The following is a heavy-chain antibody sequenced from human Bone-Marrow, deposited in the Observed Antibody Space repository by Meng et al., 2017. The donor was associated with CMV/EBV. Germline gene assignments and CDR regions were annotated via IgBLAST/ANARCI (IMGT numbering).Heavy chain of an antibody. J-gene: IGHJ4*02. CDR2: ISAYNGNT. D-gene: IGHD3-3*01. Sequence: ASVKVSCKASGYTSTSYGISWVRQAPRQGLEWMGWISAYNGNTNYAHRLQDRVTMTIDTSRSTAYMELRSLRSDDSAVYYCAFGSGIEYYDFSRWYYWGQRTLVTVSS. CDR3: AFGSGIEYYDFSRWYY. CDR1: GYTSTSYG. V-gene: IGHV1-18*01.